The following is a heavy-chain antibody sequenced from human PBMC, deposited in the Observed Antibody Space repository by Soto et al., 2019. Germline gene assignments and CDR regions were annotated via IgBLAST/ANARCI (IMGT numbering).Heavy chain of an antibody. Sequence: QLQLQESGPGLVKPSETLSLTCTVSGGSISSSSYYWGWIRQPPGKGLEWIGTIYYSGSTYHNPSLKSRVTIYVDTSKNQFSLKVSSVTAADTAVYYCARRDSGSYFDYWGQGILVTVSS. J-gene: IGHJ4*02. CDR2: IYYSGST. CDR3: ARRDSGSYFDY. V-gene: IGHV4-39*01. CDR1: GGSISSSSYY. D-gene: IGHD1-26*01.